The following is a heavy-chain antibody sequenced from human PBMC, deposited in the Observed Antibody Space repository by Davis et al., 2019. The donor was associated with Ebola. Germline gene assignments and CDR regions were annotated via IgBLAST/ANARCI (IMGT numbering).Heavy chain of an antibody. Sequence: SETLSLTCAVHGVSFSAYYWTWIRQPPGKGLEWIGYIYYGGSTDYNPSLRGRVTIPLDMSKNQFSLRRKSVTAADTAVYYCAGEVYGDFDYWGQGTLVTVSS. CDR3: AGEVYGDFDY. CDR1: GVSFSAYY. D-gene: IGHD4-17*01. J-gene: IGHJ4*02. V-gene: IGHV4-59*01. CDR2: IYYGGST.